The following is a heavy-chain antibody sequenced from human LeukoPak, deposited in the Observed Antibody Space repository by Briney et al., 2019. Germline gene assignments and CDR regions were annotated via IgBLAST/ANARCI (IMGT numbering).Heavy chain of an antibody. D-gene: IGHD3-16*01. Sequence: SETLSLTCTVSGGSISSYYWSWIRQPPGKELEWIGYIYYSGSTNYSPSLKSRVTISVDTSKNQFSLKLSSVTAADTAVYYCARYGLIRGFDYWGQGTLVTVSS. V-gene: IGHV4-59*01. CDR1: GGSISSYY. CDR3: ARYGLIRGFDY. CDR2: IYYSGST. J-gene: IGHJ4*02.